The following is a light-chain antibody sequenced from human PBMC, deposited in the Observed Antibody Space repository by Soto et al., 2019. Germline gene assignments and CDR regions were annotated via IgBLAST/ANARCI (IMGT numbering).Light chain of an antibody. Sequence: QSALTQPASVSGSPGQSITIFCTGTSSDVGSYNLVSWYQQHPAKAPKLMIYEGSKRPSGVSNRFSGSKSGNTASLTISGLQADDEADYYCCSYAGSSTFYVFGSGTK. CDR2: EGS. CDR3: CSYAGSSTFYV. V-gene: IGLV2-23*01. CDR1: SSDVGSYNL. J-gene: IGLJ1*01.